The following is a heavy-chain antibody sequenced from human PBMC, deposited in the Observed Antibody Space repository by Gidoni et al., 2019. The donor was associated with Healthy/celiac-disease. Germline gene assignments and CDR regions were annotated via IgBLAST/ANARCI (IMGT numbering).Heavy chain of an antibody. J-gene: IGHJ6*02. CDR2: IIPIFGTA. Sequence: QVQLVQSGAEVTKPGSSVKVSCKASGGTFSSYAISWVRQAPGQGLEWMGGIIPIFGTANYAQKFQGRVTITADESTSTAYMELSSLRSEDTAVYYCARDRDYDILTGYYDYYGMDVWGQGTTVTVSS. CDR1: GGTFSSYA. CDR3: ARDRDYDILTGYYDYYGMDV. D-gene: IGHD3-9*01. V-gene: IGHV1-69*01.